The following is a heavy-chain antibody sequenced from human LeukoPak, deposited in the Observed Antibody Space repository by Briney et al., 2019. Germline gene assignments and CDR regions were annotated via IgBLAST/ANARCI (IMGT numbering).Heavy chain of an antibody. J-gene: IGHJ4*02. CDR3: ARRSTDVAVVYFDY. D-gene: IGHD6-19*01. CDR1: GGSFSGYY. CDR2: INHSGST. Sequence: TSETLSLTCAVYGGSFSGYYWSWIRQPPGKGLEWIGEINHSGSTNYNPSLKSRVTISVDTSKNQFSLKLSSVTAADTAVYYCARRSTDVAVVYFDYWGQGTLVTVSS. V-gene: IGHV4-34*01.